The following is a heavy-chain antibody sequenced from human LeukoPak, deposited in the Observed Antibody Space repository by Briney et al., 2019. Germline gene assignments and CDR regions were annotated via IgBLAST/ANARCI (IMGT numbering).Heavy chain of an antibody. CDR3: ARDSPGSSGDFDY. CDR2: ISSSSSTI. Sequence: GGSLRLSCAASGFTFSSYSMNWVRQAPGKGLEWVSYISSSSSTIYYADSVKGRFTISRDNAKNSLYLQMNSLRAEDTAVYYCARDSPGSSGDFDYWGQGTLVTVSS. V-gene: IGHV3-48*01. J-gene: IGHJ4*02. D-gene: IGHD1-26*01. CDR1: GFTFSSYS.